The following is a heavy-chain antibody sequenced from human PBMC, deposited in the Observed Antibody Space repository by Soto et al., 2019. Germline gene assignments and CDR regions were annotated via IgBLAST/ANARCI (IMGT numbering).Heavy chain of an antibody. Sequence: ASVKVSCKTSGYSFTDYYLHWVRQAPGQGLQWMGWINPKSGGTKYAHNFQVRVTMTSDTSITTAYMELRRLIYDDTAVYFCAREFVVKALLNAGRLHFDSWGLGSLVNVSS. CDR3: AREFVVKALLNAGRLHFDS. D-gene: IGHD2-21*01. CDR1: GYSFTDYY. CDR2: INPKSGGT. V-gene: IGHV1-2*02. J-gene: IGHJ4*02.